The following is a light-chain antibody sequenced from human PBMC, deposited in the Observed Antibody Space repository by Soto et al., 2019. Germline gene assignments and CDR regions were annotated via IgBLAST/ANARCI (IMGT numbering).Light chain of an antibody. Sequence: EIVMTQSPATLSVSPGERATLSCRASQAVSSNLAWYQQKPGQAPRLLIYAASTRAAGIPDRFSGSGSGTGFTLTIKSMQSEDFAVYYCQHYNNWPFTFGPATKVDI. CDR2: AAS. CDR1: QAVSSN. V-gene: IGKV3-15*01. CDR3: QHYNNWPFT. J-gene: IGKJ3*01.